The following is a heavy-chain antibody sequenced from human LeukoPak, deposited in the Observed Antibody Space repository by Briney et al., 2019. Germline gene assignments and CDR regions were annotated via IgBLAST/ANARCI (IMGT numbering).Heavy chain of an antibody. Sequence: ASVKVSCKASGYTFTGYYMHWVRQASGQGLEWMGWINPNSGGTNYAQKFQGRVTMTRDTSISTAYMELSRLRSDDTAVYYCARGPGVVAALLGPFDYWGQGTLVTVSS. V-gene: IGHV1-2*02. CDR1: GYTFTGYY. CDR3: ARGPGVVAALLGPFDY. D-gene: IGHD2-15*01. J-gene: IGHJ4*02. CDR2: INPNSGGT.